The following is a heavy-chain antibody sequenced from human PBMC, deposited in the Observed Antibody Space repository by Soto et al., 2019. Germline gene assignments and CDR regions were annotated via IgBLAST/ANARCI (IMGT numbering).Heavy chain of an antibody. CDR1: AYTFTSYY. CDR2: INPSGGST. V-gene: IGHV1-46*01. CDR3: AVGGLFNQRALDY. Sequence: XSVKVSCKASAYTFTSYYMHWVRQAPGQGLEWMGIINPSGGSTSYAQKFQGRVTMTRDTSTSTVYMELSSLRSEDTAVYYCAVGGLFNQRALDYWGQGTLVTVSS. J-gene: IGHJ4*02. D-gene: IGHD3-16*01.